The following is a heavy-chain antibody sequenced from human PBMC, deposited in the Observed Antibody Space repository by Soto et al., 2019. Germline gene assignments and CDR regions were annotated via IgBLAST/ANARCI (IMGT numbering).Heavy chain of an antibody. D-gene: IGHD2-2*01. CDR2: ISGSGGST. J-gene: IGHJ6*02. Sequence: GGSLRLSCAASGFTFSSYAMSWVRQAPGKGLEWVSAISGSGGSTYYADSVKGRFTISRDNSKNTLYLQMNSLRAEDTAVYYCAKKVVPAAPYADYNYYGMDVWGQGTTVTVSS. CDR3: AKKVVPAAPYADYNYYGMDV. V-gene: IGHV3-23*01. CDR1: GFTFSSYA.